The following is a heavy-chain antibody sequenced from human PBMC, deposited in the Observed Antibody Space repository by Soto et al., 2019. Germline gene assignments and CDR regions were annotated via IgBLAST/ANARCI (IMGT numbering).Heavy chain of an antibody. CDR1: GGSFSGYY. V-gene: IGHV4-34*01. CDR3: ARDRVRGLYYYCGMDV. Sequence: QVQLQQWGAGLLKPSETLSLTCAVYGGSFSGYYWSWIRQPPGKGLEWIGEVNHSGSTSHNPSRKSRGTISVDTTKNQFSLKLSSVPAADTAVYYCARDRVRGLYYYCGMDVWGQGTTVTVSS. CDR2: VNHSGST. J-gene: IGHJ6*02. D-gene: IGHD3-10*01.